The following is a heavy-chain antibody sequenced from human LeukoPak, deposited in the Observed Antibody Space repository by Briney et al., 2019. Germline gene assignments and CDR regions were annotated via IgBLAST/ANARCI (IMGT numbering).Heavy chain of an antibody. Sequence: PSETLSLTCTVFGGSFSDYYWSWIRQPPGKGLEWIGEINHSGSTNYNPSLKSRLTISLDTSKNQFSLKLNFMTAADTAVYYCATLSSDWHSFDYWGQGTLVTVSS. CDR1: GGSFSDYY. J-gene: IGHJ4*02. D-gene: IGHD6-19*01. CDR2: INHSGST. V-gene: IGHV4-34*01. CDR3: ATLSSDWHSFDY.